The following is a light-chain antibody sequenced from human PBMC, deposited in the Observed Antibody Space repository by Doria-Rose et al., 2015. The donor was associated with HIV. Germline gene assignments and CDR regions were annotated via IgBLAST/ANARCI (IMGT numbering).Light chain of an antibody. CDR1: QSISSY. J-gene: IGKJ4*01. CDR3: QQSHSTPLT. CDR2: AAS. Sequence: TQSPSSLFASVGDRVTITCRASQSISSYLNWYQQKPGKAPKLLIYAASNLQSVVPSRFSGSGSGTDFTLTIISLQPEDFATYYCQQSHSTPLTFGGGTKVEIK. V-gene: IGKV1-39*01.